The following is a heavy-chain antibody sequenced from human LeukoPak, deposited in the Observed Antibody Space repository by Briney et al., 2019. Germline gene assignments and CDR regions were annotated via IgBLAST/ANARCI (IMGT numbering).Heavy chain of an antibody. J-gene: IGHJ6*03. CDR3: ARPYSGSYYRSNYYYYMDV. Sequence: ASVKVSCKASGYTFTSYGISWVRQAPGQGLEWMGGIIPIFGTANYAQKFQGRVTITADESTSTAYMELSSLRSEDTAVYYCARPYSGSYYRSNYYYYMDVWGKGTTVTVSS. CDR1: GYTFTSYG. D-gene: IGHD1-26*01. V-gene: IGHV1-69*13. CDR2: IIPIFGTA.